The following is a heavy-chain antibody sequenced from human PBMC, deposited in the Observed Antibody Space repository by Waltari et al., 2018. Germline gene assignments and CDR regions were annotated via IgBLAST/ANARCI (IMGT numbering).Heavy chain of an antibody. D-gene: IGHD3-3*01. CDR1: GGSFSGYY. V-gene: IGHV4-34*01. CDR3: ARGARRITIFGVVITHYYMDV. CDR2: INHSGST. Sequence: QVQLQQWGAGLLKPSETLSLTCAVYGGSFSGYYWSWIRQTPGRGLEWIGEINHSGSTNYHPSLKSRGTISVDTSKNQFSLKLSSVTAADTAVYYCARGARRITIFGVVITHYYMDVWGKGTTVTISS. J-gene: IGHJ6*03.